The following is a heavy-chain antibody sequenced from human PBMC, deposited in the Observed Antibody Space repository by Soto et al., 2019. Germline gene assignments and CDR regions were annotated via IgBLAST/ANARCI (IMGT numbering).Heavy chain of an antibody. J-gene: IGHJ6*02. Sequence: GGSLRLSCAASGFTFSSYTMNWVRQAPGKGLEGVSSISRDNSYIHYTDSVKGRFTISRDNAKNSLYLQLNSLRAEDTTVYYCARRSELLWFGESLYAMDVWGQGTTVTVSS. CDR3: ARRSELLWFGESLYAMDV. V-gene: IGHV3-21*01. CDR1: GFTFSSYT. CDR2: ISRDNSYI. D-gene: IGHD3-10*01.